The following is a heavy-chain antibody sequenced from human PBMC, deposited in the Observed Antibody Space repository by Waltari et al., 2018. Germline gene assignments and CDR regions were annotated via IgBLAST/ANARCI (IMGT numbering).Heavy chain of an antibody. V-gene: IGHV4-34*01. CDR2: INHSGST. D-gene: IGHD3-10*01. CDR1: GGSFSGYY. J-gene: IGHJ6*03. CDR3: ARGRGLYYYAPRGGSYMDV. Sequence: QVQLQQWGAGLLKPSETLSLTCAVYGGSFSGYYWSWIRQPPGKGLEWIGEINHSGSTNYNPSLKSLVTISVDTSKNQFSLKLSSVTAADTAVYYCARGRGLYYYAPRGGSYMDVWGKGTTVTVSS.